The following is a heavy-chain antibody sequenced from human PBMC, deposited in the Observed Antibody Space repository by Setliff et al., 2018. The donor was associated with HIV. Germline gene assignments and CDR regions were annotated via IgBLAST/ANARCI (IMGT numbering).Heavy chain of an antibody. CDR3: ISLYLGY. CDR2: MNSKTRGGAP. V-gene: IGHV3-15*01. D-gene: IGHD2-8*01. Sequence: GGSLRLSCAAAGFTFSKAWMAWVRQAPGEGLEWVGHMNSKTRGGAPDYAAPVKGRFTISRDDSKNTFYLQMDSLKTEDTAVYYCISLYLGYWGQGALVTVSS. CDR1: GFTFSKAW. J-gene: IGHJ4*02.